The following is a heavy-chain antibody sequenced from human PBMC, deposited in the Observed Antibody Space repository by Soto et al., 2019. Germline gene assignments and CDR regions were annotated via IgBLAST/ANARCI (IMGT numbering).Heavy chain of an antibody. D-gene: IGHD2-15*01. CDR1: GFTFSSYA. Sequence: GGSLRLSCAASGFTFSSYAMHWVRQAPGKGLEWVAVISYDGSNKYYADSVKGRFTISRDNSKKTLYLQMNSLRAEDTAVYYCARERYCSGGSCYSGWLAPWGQGSLVTVSS. J-gene: IGHJ5*02. CDR2: ISYDGSNK. CDR3: ARERYCSGGSCYSGWLAP. V-gene: IGHV3-30-3*01.